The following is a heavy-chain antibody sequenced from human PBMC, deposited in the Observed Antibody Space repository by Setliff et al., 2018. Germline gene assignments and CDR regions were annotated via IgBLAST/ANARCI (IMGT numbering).Heavy chain of an antibody. Sequence: SVKVSCKAPGGTFSSYAISWVRQAPGQGLEWMGGIIPILGIANYAQKIQGRVTITADKSTSTAYMELSSLRSEDTAVYYCARDRGTREQDAFDIWGQGTMVTVSS. V-gene: IGHV1-69*10. CDR1: GGTFSSYA. CDR3: ARDRGTREQDAFDI. J-gene: IGHJ3*02. D-gene: IGHD1-26*01. CDR2: IIPILGIA.